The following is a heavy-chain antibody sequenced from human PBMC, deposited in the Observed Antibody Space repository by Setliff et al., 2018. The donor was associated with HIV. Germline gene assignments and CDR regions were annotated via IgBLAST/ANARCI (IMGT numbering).Heavy chain of an antibody. V-gene: IGHV4-39*07. J-gene: IGHJ6*02. CDR3: ASFTMVRGVPYGMDV. Sequence: PSETLSLTCTVSGGSISSSSYYWGWIRQPPGKGLEWLGYIYYSGSTYYNPSLKSRVTISVDTSKNQFSLKLSSVTASDTAVYYCASFTMVRGVPYGMDVWGQGTTVTVSS. D-gene: IGHD3-10*01. CDR1: GGSISSSSYY. CDR2: IYYSGST.